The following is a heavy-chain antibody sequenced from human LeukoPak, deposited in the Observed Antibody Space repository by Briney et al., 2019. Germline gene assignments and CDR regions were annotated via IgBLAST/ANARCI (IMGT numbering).Heavy chain of an antibody. V-gene: IGHV4-59*12. D-gene: IGHD5-18*01. J-gene: IGHJ4*02. CDR1: GGSISSYY. CDR2: IYYSGST. Sequence: SETLSLTCTVSGGSISSYYWSWIRQPPGKGLEWIGYIYYSGSTNYNPSLKSRVTISVDTSKNQFSLKLSSVTAADTAVYYCARDTARGRYLDYWGQGTLVTVSS. CDR3: ARDTARGRYLDY.